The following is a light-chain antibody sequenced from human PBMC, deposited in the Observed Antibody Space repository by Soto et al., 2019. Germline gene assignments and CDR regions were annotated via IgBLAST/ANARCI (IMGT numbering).Light chain of an antibody. CDR2: GAS. Sequence: EILMPQSPATLSLSPGERSPLSCMARQSVSSNLAWYQQKPGQAHRLLIYGASTRATGIQDKFSGSGSGTDFTLTIEGLEPEDLAVYYCQQSGYSQIPFGQVKRLEIK. J-gene: IGKJ5*01. V-gene: IGKV3-20*01. CDR3: QQSGYSQIP. CDR1: QSVSSN.